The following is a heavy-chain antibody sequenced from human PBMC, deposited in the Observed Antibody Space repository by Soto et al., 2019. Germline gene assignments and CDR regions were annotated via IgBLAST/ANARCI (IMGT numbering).Heavy chain of an antibody. CDR3: ASTCGGDCYPSRLSYYCYVMDV. Sequence: ASVKVSCKASGGTFSSYAISWVRQAPGQGLEWMGGIIPIFGTANYAQKFQGRVTITADESTSTAYMELSSLRSEDTAVYYCASTCGGDCYPSRLSYYCYVMDVWGRGTTVTVSS. CDR2: IIPIFGTA. V-gene: IGHV1-69*13. CDR1: GGTFSSYA. D-gene: IGHD2-21*02. J-gene: IGHJ6*02.